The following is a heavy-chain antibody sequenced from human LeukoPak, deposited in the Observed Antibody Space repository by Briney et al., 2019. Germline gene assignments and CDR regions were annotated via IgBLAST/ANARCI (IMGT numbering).Heavy chain of an antibody. CDR1: GYTFTSYA. Sequence: GASVTVSCKASGYTFTSYAIHWARQAPGQRLEWMGWISAGNGNTKYSQNFQGRVTFISNTSATTAFMELSSLRSEGAAVYYCARDSGSGNNDYWGQGTLVTVSS. J-gene: IGHJ4*02. CDR3: ARDSGSGNNDY. V-gene: IGHV1-3*01. D-gene: IGHD1-26*01. CDR2: ISAGNGNT.